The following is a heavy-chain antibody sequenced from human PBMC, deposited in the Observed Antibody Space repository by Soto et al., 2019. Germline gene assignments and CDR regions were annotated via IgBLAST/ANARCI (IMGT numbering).Heavy chain of an antibody. Sequence: TLSLTCAVYGGTFYGYYFSWIRQPPGKGLEWIGEISHGASTNYNPSLKSRATLSVDTSKNQFSLRMTSVTAADTAVYYCARGGNYYGAGSYYMRDYQYYSGLDVWGQGTTVT. CDR3: ARGGNYYGAGSYYMRDYQYYSGLDV. CDR1: GGTFYGYY. V-gene: IGHV4-34*01. J-gene: IGHJ6*02. D-gene: IGHD3-10*01. CDR2: ISHGAST.